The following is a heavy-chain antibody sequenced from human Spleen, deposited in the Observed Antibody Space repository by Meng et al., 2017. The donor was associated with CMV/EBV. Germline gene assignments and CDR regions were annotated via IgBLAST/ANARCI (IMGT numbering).Heavy chain of an antibody. J-gene: IGHJ6*02. V-gene: IGHV3-15*01. Sequence: GGSLRLSCAASGFTFSNAWMSWVRQAPGKGLEWVGRIKSKTDGGTTDYAAPVKGRFTISRDDSKNTLYLQMNSLRAEDTAVYYCAKDPPLNSNFYYGMDVWGQGTTVTVSS. CDR1: GFTFSNAW. D-gene: IGHD4-11*01. CDR2: IKSKTDGGTT. CDR3: AKDPPLNSNFYYGMDV.